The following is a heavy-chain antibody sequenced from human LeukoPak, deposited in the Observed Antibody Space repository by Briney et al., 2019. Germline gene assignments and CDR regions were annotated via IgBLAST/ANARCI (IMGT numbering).Heavy chain of an antibody. Sequence: SETLSLTCTVSGGSISSYYWSWIRQPPGKGLEWIGDIYYSGSTNYNPSLKSRVTISVDTSKNQFSLKLSSVTAADTAVYYCARGHSPVTTKVSYFQHWGQGTLVTVSS. J-gene: IGHJ1*01. CDR2: IYYSGST. V-gene: IGHV4-59*12. CDR3: ARGHSPVTTKVSYFQH. D-gene: IGHD4-17*01. CDR1: GGSISSYY.